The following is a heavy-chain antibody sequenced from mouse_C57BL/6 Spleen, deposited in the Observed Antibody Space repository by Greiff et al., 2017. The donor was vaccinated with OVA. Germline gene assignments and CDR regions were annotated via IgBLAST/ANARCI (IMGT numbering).Heavy chain of an antibody. Sequence: QVQLKQSGAELAKPGASVKLSCKASGYTFTSYWLPWVKQRPGQGLEWIGYINPSSGYTKYNQTFKDKATLTADKSSSTAYMQLSSLTYEDSAVYYCARSPDYYGSSYWFAYWGPGALVTVSA. CDR1: GYTFTSYW. D-gene: IGHD1-1*01. CDR3: ARSPDYYGSSYWFAY. J-gene: IGHJ3*01. CDR2: INPSSGYT. V-gene: IGHV1-7*01.